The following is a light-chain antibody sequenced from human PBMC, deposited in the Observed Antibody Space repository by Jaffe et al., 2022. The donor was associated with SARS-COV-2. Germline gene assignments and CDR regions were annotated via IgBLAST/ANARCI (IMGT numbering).Light chain of an antibody. CDR1: QSISSF. Sequence: DIQMTQSPPSLSASVGDRVTITCRASQSISSFLNWYQQKPGKAPNLLIHAASSLQSGVPSRFSGSGSGTDFTLTISSLQPEDFATYYCQQSFSTPWTFGQGTLVEIK. CDR2: AAS. J-gene: IGKJ1*01. V-gene: IGKV1-39*01. CDR3: QQSFSTPWT.